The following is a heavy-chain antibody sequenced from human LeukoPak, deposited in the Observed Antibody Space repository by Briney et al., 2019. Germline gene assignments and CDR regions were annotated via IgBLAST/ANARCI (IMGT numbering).Heavy chain of an antibody. CDR1: GDSITRSIHY. CDR2: IHSSGST. V-gene: IGHV4-39*07. D-gene: IGHD3-3*01. J-gene: IGHJ3*02. Sequence: SETLSLTCSVSGDSITRSIHYWAWIRQPPGKELQWIGNIHSSGSTYHNPSLKSRVTISADTSKNQFSLRLTSVTAADTAAYYCARGGTYYDFWSGPPRDAFDIWGQGTMVTVSS. CDR3: ARGGTYYDFWSGPPRDAFDI.